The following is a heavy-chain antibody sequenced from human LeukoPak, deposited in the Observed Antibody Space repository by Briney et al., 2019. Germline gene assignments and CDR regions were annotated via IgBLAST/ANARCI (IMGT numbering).Heavy chain of an antibody. CDR1: GGSISSGGYY. CDR2: IYYSGST. V-gene: IGHV4-31*03. J-gene: IGHJ6*03. Sequence: SETLSLTCTVSGGSISSGGYYWSWLRQHPGKGLEWIGYIYYSGSTYYNPSLKSRVTISVDTSKNQFSLKLSSVTAADTAVYYCARAVSYDFWSGYPRYYYYYYMDVWGKGTTVTVSS. CDR3: ARAVSYDFWSGYPRYYYYYYMDV. D-gene: IGHD3-3*01.